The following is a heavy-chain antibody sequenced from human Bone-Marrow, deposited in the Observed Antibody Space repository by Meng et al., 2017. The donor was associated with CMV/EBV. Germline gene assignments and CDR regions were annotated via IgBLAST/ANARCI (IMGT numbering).Heavy chain of an antibody. D-gene: IGHD1-7*01. CDR3: TRNYRRAFDI. CDR2: INHSGST. CDR1: GFTFSSYW. J-gene: IGHJ3*02. V-gene: IGHV4-34*08. Sequence: ESLKISCAASGFTFSSYWMSWVRQAPGKGLEWIGEINHSGSTNYNPSLKSRVTISVDTSKNQFSLKLSSVTAADTAVYYCTRNYRRAFDIWGQGTMVTVSS.